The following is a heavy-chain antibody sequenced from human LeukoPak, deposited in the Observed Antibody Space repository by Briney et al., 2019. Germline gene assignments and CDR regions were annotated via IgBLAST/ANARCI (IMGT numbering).Heavy chain of an antibody. Sequence: QSGGSLRLSCAASGFTFSSYAMSWVRQAPGKGLEWVSAISGSGGSTNYTDSVKGRFTVSRDNSKNTLYLQMNSLRAEDTAVYYCAKATDVPAAGFDYWGQGTLVTVSS. CDR3: AKATDVPAAGFDY. V-gene: IGHV3-23*01. CDR2: ISGSGGST. CDR1: GFTFSSYA. J-gene: IGHJ4*02. D-gene: IGHD6-13*01.